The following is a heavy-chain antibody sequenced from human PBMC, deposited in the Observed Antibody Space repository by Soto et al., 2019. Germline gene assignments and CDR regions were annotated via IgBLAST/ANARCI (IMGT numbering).Heavy chain of an antibody. D-gene: IGHD2-2*02. CDR2: ISYDGSNK. Sequence: GGSLRLSCAASGFTFSSYAMHWVRQAPGKGLEWVAVISYDGSNKYYADSVKGRFTISRDNSKNTLCLQMNSLRAEDTAVYYCARDPNRRKYQLLYAGPTYYYYGMDVWGQGTTVTVSS. J-gene: IGHJ6*02. CDR1: GFTFSSYA. V-gene: IGHV3-30-3*01. CDR3: ARDPNRRKYQLLYAGPTYYYYGMDV.